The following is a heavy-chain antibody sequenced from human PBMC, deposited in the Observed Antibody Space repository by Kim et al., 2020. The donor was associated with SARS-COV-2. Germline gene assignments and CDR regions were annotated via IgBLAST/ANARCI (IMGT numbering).Heavy chain of an antibody. CDR2: ISSSSTTI. V-gene: IGHV3-48*02. CDR3: ARDTSSSTDPLDY. CDR1: GFTFSSYS. J-gene: IGHJ4*02. Sequence: GGSLRLSCAASGFTFSSYSMNWVRQAPGKGLEWVSYISSSSTTIYYADSVKGRFTISRDDAKNSLYLQMNSLRDEDSAVYYCARDTSSSTDPLDYWGQGTLVTVSS. D-gene: IGHD6-6*01.